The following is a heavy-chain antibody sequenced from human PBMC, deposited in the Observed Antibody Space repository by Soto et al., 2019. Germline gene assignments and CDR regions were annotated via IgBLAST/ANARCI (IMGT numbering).Heavy chain of an antibody. CDR2: FDPEDGET. CDR3: ATGGVVAAKAYYYYMDV. V-gene: IGHV1-24*01. CDR1: GYTLTELS. J-gene: IGHJ6*03. Sequence: VSVKVSCKVSGYTLTELSMHWVRQAPGKGLEWMGGFDPEDGETIYAQKFQGRVTMTEDTSTDTAYMELSSLRSEDTAVYYCATGGVVAAKAYYYYMDVWGKGTTVTVSS. D-gene: IGHD2-15*01.